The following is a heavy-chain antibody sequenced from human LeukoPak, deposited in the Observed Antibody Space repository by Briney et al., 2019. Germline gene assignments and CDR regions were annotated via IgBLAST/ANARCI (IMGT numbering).Heavy chain of an antibody. V-gene: IGHV4-4*07. CDR2: IYTRGST. CDR1: GGSFSNYY. Sequence: KPSETLSLTCTVSGGSFSNYYWSWIRQPAGKGLEWIGRIYTRGSTNYNPSVKSRVTMSVDTSNNQFSLKLTSVTAADTAVYYCARQPPQYYGMDVWGQGTTVTVSS. J-gene: IGHJ6*02. CDR3: ARQPPQYYGMDV. D-gene: IGHD1-14*01.